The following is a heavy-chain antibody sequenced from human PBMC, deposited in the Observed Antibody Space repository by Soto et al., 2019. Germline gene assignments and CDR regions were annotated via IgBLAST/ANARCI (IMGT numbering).Heavy chain of an antibody. CDR2: ISYDGSNK. CDR1: GFTFSSYA. D-gene: IGHD6-13*01. J-gene: IGHJ6*02. CDR3: ARDIAAAAYGMDV. Sequence: RLSCAASGFTFSSYAMHWVRQAPGKGLEWVAVISYDGSNKYYADSVKGRFTISRDNSKNTLYLQMNSLRAEDTAVYYCARDIAAAAYGMDVWGQGTKVTVSS. V-gene: IGHV3-30-3*01.